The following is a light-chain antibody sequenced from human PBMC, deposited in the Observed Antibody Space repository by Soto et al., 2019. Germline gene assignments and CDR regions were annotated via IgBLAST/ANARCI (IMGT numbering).Light chain of an antibody. CDR2: GNS. CDR1: SSNIGARYD. Sequence: QSVLTQPPSVSGAPGQRVTISCTGSSSNIGARYDVHWYQQLPGTAPKLLIYGNSNRPSGVPDRFSGSKSGTSASLAIAGLQAEDEADYYCPSYDSSLNAVVFGGGTKLTVL. V-gene: IGLV1-40*01. CDR3: PSYDSSLNAVV. J-gene: IGLJ2*01.